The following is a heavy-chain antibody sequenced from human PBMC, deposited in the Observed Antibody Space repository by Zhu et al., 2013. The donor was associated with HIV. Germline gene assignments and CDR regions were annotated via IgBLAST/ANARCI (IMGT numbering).Heavy chain of an antibody. Sequence: VQLVESGGGVVQPGRSLRLSCAASGFTFSSYAMHWVRQAPGKGLEWVAVISYDGSNKYYADSVKGRFTISRDNSKNTLYLQMNSLRAEDTAVYYCARDRGIAVAGAFDYWGQGTLVTVSS. D-gene: IGHD6-19*01. CDR1: GFTFSSYA. CDR3: ARDRGIAVAGAFDY. V-gene: IGHV3-30-3*01. J-gene: IGHJ4*02. CDR2: ISYDGSNK.